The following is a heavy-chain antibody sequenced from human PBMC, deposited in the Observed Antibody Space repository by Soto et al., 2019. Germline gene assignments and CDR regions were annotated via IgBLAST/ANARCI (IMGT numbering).Heavy chain of an antibody. V-gene: IGHV4-59*08. CDR3: ARHYDILTGYGYYYMDV. CDR1: GGSISSYY. CDR2: IYYSGST. Sequence: PSETLSLTCTVSGGSISSYYWSWIRQPPGEGLEWIGYIYYSGSTNYNPSLKSRVTISVDTSKNQFSLKLSSVTAADTAVYYCARHYDILTGYGYYYMDVWGKGTTVTVSS. D-gene: IGHD3-9*01. J-gene: IGHJ6*03.